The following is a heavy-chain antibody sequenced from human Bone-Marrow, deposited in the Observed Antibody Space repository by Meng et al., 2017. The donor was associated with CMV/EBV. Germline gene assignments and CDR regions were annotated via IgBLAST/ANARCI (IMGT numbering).Heavy chain of an antibody. D-gene: IGHD1-26*01. CDR3: ARDQVVGATFYYYGMDV. V-gene: IGHV3-7*01. J-gene: IGHJ6*02. CDR1: GFTFSSYW. CDR2: IKQDGSEK. Sequence: GGSLRLSCAASGFTFSSYWMSWVRQAPGKGLEWVANIKQDGSEKYYVDSVKGRFTISRDNAKNSLYLQMNSLRAEDTAVYYCARDQVVGATFYYYGMDVWGQGNTVNVYS.